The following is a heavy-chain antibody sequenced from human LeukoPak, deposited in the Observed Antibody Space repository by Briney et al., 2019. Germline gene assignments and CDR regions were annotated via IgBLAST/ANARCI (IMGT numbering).Heavy chain of an antibody. D-gene: IGHD1-26*01. CDR2: INHSGST. Sequence: PSETLSLTCAVYGGSFSGYYWSWIRQPPGKGLEWIGEINHSGSTNYNPSLKSRVTISVDTSKNQFSLKLSSVTAADTAVYYCARSAVGADYYYYGMDVWGQGTTVTVSS. CDR1: GGSFSGYY. J-gene: IGHJ6*02. CDR3: ARSAVGADYYYYGMDV. V-gene: IGHV4-34*01.